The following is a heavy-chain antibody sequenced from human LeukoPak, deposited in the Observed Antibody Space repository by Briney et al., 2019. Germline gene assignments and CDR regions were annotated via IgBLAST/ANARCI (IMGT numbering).Heavy chain of an antibody. V-gene: IGHV3-21*04. CDR1: GFTFSTYR. Sequence: GGSLRLSCAASGFTFSTYRMNWVRQAPGKGLEWVSSISGPSGYIYYADSVEGRFTISRDNAKNTMYLQINSLRAEDTALYYCAKGEAAAGTRRLDYWGQGTRVTVSS. CDR2: ISGPSGYI. CDR3: AKGEAAAGTRRLDY. J-gene: IGHJ4*02. D-gene: IGHD6-13*01.